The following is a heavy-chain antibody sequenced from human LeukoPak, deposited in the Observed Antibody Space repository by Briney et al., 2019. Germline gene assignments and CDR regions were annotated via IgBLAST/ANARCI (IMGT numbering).Heavy chain of an antibody. J-gene: IGHJ3*02. CDR1: GLTFSNYA. CDR3: SKDPNGDYVGAFDM. CDR2: ITGSGRGT. V-gene: IGHV3-23*01. D-gene: IGHD4-17*01. Sequence: GGSLRLPCTASGLTFSNYATTWVRQAPGKGLEWVSSITGSGRGTYYADSVKGRFSVSRDNSQNTVFLHMNSLRVDDTALYYCSKDPNGDYVGAFDMWGPGTMVTVSS.